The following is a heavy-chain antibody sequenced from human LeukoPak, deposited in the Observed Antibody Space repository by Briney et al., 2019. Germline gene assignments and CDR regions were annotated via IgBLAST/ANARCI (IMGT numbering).Heavy chain of an antibody. D-gene: IGHD2-2*01. J-gene: IGHJ6*02. V-gene: IGHV3-74*01. CDR3: ARQWDIVVVPAAMHYCYYGMDV. CDR2: INSDGSST. Sequence: GGSLRLSCAASGFTFSSYWMHWVRQAPGKGLVWVSRINSDGSSTSYADSVKGRFTISRDNAKNTLYLQMNSLRAEDTAVYYCARQWDIVVVPAAMHYCYYGMDVWGQGTTVTVSS. CDR1: GFTFSSYW.